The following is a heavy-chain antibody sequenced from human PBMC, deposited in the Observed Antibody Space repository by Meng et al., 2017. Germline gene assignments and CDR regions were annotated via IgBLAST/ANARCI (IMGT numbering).Heavy chain of an antibody. Sequence: GHAGAEVKKPGASGKVSCKASGYTFTGYYMHWVRQAPGQGLEWMGRINPNSGGTNYAQKFQGRVTMTRDTSISTAYMELSRLRSDDTAVYYCASELNTYGSGSYAYWGQGTLVTVSS. V-gene: IGHV1-2*06. CDR1: GYTFTGYY. D-gene: IGHD3-10*01. J-gene: IGHJ4*02. CDR3: ASELNTYGSGSYAY. CDR2: INPNSGGT.